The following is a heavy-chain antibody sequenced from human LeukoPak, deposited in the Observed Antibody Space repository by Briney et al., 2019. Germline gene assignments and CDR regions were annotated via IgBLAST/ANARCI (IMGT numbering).Heavy chain of an antibody. CDR2: IIPIFGTA. V-gene: IGHV1-69*05. CDR3: ARVACSGGSCYFEYFQH. CDR1: GGTFSSHA. Sequence: SVKVSCKASGGTFSSHAISWVRQAPGQGLEWMGGIIPIFGTANYAQKFQGRVTITTDESTSTAYMELSSLRSEDTAVYYCARVACSGGSCYFEYFQHWGQGTLVTVSS. D-gene: IGHD2-15*01. J-gene: IGHJ1*01.